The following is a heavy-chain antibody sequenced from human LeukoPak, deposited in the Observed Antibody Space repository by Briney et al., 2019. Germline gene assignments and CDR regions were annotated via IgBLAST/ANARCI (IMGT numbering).Heavy chain of an antibody. J-gene: IGHJ4*02. CDR3: ARAEGHYYGSGAPLDYFDY. CDR1: GYTFTSYG. Sequence: ASVKVSCKASGYTFTSYGISWVRQAPGQGLEWMGWISAYNGNTNYAQKLQGRVTMTTDTSTSTAYMELRSLRSDDTAVYYCARAEGHYYGSGAPLDYFDYWGQGTLVTVSS. D-gene: IGHD3-10*01. V-gene: IGHV1-18*01. CDR2: ISAYNGNT.